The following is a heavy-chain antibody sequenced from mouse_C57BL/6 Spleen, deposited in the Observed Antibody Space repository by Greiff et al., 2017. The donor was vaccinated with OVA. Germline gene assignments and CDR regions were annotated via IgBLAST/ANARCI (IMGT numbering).Heavy chain of an antibody. V-gene: IGHV1-55*01. CDR2: IYPGSGST. D-gene: IGHD2-4*01. CDR3: SSGGDYPWYFDV. J-gene: IGHJ1*03. CDR1: GYTFTSYW. Sequence: VQLQQPGAELVKPGASVKMSCKASGYTFTSYWITWVKQRPGQGLEWIGDIYPGSGSTNYNAKFKSKATLTVDTSSSTAYMQLSSLTSEDSAVYYCSSGGDYPWYFDVWGTGTTVTVSS.